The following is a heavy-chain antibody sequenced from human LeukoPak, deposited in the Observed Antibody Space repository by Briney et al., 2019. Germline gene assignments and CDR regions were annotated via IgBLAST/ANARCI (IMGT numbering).Heavy chain of an antibody. CDR2: INPSGGST. V-gene: IGHV1-46*01. Sequence: ASVKVSCKASGYTFTSYYMHWVRQAPGQGLEWMGIINPSGGSTSYAQKFQGRVTMIRDTSTGTVYMELSSLRSEDTAVYYCARASSDWFDPWGQGTLVTVSS. CDR3: ARASSDWFDP. D-gene: IGHD1-26*01. J-gene: IGHJ5*02. CDR1: GYTFTSYY.